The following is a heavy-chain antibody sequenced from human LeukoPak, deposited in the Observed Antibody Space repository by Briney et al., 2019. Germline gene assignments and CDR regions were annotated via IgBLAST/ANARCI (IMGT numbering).Heavy chain of an antibody. V-gene: IGHV4-61*02. CDR3: ARAPHLGYCSSTSCSGWFDP. Sequence: SETLSLTCTVSGGSISSGSYYWSWIRQPAGKGLEWIGRIYTSGSTNYNPSLKSRVTISVDTSKNQFSLKLRSVTAADTAVYYCARAPHLGYCSSTSCSGWFDPWGQGTLVTVSS. D-gene: IGHD2-2*01. CDR2: IYTSGST. J-gene: IGHJ5*02. CDR1: GGSISSGSYY.